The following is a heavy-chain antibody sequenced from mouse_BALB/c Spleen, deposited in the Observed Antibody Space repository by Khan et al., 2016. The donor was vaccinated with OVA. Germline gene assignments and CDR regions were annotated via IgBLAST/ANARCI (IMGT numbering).Heavy chain of an antibody. J-gene: IGHJ4*01. Sequence: VQLVESGPGLVAPSQSLSITCTVSGFSLTGYGVNWVRQPPGKGLEWLGMIWGDGSTDYNSALKSRLSISKDNSKSQVFLKMNSLQTDDTARYCCARAYYGNYREAMDYWGQGTSVTVSS. D-gene: IGHD2-10*01. CDR2: IWGDGST. CDR3: ARAYYGNYREAMDY. V-gene: IGHV2-6-7*01. CDR1: GFSLTGYG.